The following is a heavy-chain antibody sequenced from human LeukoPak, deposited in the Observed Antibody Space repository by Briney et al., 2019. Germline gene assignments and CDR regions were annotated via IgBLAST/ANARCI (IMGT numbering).Heavy chain of an antibody. CDR2: IWRSDHT. J-gene: IGHJ4*02. V-gene: IGHV4-4*02. CDR1: GGSISSSDW. D-gene: IGHD2-2*01. Sequence: SGTLSLTCAVSGGSISSSDWWSWVRQPPGRGLEWIGYIWRSDHTNYNPSLKGRVTMSLDKSKNQFSLKLSSVTAADTAVYYCARDPHCSSTNCPFDFWGQGTLVIVSS. CDR3: ARDPHCSSTNCPFDF.